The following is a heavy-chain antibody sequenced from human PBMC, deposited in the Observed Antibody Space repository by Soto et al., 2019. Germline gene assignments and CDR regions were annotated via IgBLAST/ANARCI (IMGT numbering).Heavy chain of an antibody. CDR2: ISSSSSTI. D-gene: IGHD2-15*01. CDR3: ARDSCSGGSCYWKY. CDR1: GFTFSSYS. V-gene: IGHV3-48*01. Sequence: PGGSLRLSCAASGFTFSSYSMNWVRQAPGKGLEWVSYISSSSSTIYYADSVKGRFTISRDNAKNSLYLQMNSLRAEDTAVYYCARDSCSGGSCYWKYWGQGTLVTVSS. J-gene: IGHJ4*02.